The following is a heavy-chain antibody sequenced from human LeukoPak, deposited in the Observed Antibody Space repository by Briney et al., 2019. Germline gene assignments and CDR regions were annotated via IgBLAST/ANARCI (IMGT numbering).Heavy chain of an antibody. Sequence: GGSLRLSCAASGFTFSSYAMHWVRQAPGKGLEWVAVISYEGSNKYYADSVKGRFTISRDNSKNTLYLQMNSLRAEDTAVYYCARDSYGMDVWGQGTTVTVSS. V-gene: IGHV3-30-3*01. CDR1: GFTFSSYA. CDR2: ISYEGSNK. J-gene: IGHJ6*02. CDR3: ARDSYGMDV.